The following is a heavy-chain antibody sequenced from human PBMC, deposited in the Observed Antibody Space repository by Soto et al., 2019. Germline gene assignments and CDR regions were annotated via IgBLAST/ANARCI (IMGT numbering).Heavy chain of an antibody. J-gene: IGHJ4*02. D-gene: IGHD5-18*01. V-gene: IGHV3-30*18. Sequence: PGGSLRLSCAAFGFSFTFYGMHWVRQAPGKGLEWVAVISNDGSNDYYADSVRGRFTISRDNSKNTLYLQMNSLRAEDSAVYYCAKARRGYSYGLRLHANYDYWGQGTLVTVSS. CDR3: AKARRGYSYGLRLHANYDY. CDR2: ISNDGSND. CDR1: GFSFTFYG.